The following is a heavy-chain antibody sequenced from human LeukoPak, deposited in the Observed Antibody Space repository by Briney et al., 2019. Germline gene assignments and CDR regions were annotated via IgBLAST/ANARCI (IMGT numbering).Heavy chain of an antibody. CDR1: SYSINRGYF. CDR2: IYTSGST. D-gene: IGHD3-16*01. Sequence: SETLSLTCSVSSYSINRGYFWGWIRQPAGKGLEWIGRIYTSGSTNYNPSLKSRVTISVDTSKNQFSLKLSSVTAADTAVYYCARDEELRDWGQGTLVTVSS. J-gene: IGHJ4*02. V-gene: IGHV4-61*02. CDR3: ARDEELRD.